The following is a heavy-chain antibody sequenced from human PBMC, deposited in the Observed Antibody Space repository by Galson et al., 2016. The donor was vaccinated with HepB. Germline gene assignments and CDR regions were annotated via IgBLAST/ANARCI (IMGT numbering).Heavy chain of an antibody. Sequence: SLRLSCAASGFTFGIHAMHWVRQAPGKGLEWVALISYDGSKRYYADTVKGRLTISRDNSKNTLYLEMDSLRPDDTAVYYCAKDRGLRGYSGFDYFDHWGQGNLVTVSS. J-gene: IGHJ4*02. CDR2: ISYDGSKR. CDR1: GFTFGIHA. D-gene: IGHD5-12*01. CDR3: AKDRGLRGYSGFDYFDH. V-gene: IGHV3-30*04.